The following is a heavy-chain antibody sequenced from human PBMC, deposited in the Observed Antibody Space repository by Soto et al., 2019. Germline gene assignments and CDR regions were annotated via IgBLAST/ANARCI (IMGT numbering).Heavy chain of an antibody. CDR3: AKAELGIGLREGAFDI. J-gene: IGHJ3*02. CDR2: ISGSGGST. D-gene: IGHD7-27*01. V-gene: IGHV3-23*01. CDR1: GFTFSSYA. Sequence: GGSLRLSCAASGFTFSSYAMSWVRQAPGKGLEWVSAISGSGGSTYYADSVKGRFTISRDNSKNTLYLQMNSLRAEDTDVYYCAKAELGIGLREGAFDIWGQGTMVTVSS.